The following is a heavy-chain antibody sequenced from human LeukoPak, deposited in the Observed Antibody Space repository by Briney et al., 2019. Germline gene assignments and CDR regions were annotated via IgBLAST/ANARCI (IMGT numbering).Heavy chain of an antibody. CDR3: GRESGVSIPDAAG. Sequence: GGSLRLSCAASGISFRNYAMSWVRQAPARGPEWVSSLRGNDETFYADSVKGRFTLSRDDSRNTVYLQLNNLRVEDTAIYYCGRESGVSIPDAAGWAQGPQVPVPP. CDR1: GISFRNYA. CDR2: LRGNDET. D-gene: IGHD1-26*01. J-gene: IGHJ4*02. V-gene: IGHV3-23*01.